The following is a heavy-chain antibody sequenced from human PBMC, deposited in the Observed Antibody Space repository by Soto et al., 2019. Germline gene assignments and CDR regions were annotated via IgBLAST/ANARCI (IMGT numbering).Heavy chain of an antibody. CDR2: FHSSGAT. D-gene: IGHD3-10*01. V-gene: IGHV4-30-4*01. CDR3: ASIWFGDFDY. Sequence: TLSLTCTVSGCSISSADYYWSWIRQPPGKGLEWIGYFHSSGATYKDPSLKSRVTISVDTSKNQISLKLDSVTAADTAVYYCASIWFGDFDYWGHGTLVTVSS. J-gene: IGHJ4*01. CDR1: GCSISSADYY.